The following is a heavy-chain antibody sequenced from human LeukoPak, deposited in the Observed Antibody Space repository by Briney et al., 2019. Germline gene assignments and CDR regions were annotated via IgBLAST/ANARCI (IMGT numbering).Heavy chain of an antibody. V-gene: IGHV1-2*02. D-gene: IGHD2-2*01. J-gene: IGHJ3*02. Sequence: GASVKVSCKASGYTFTGYYMHWVRQAPGQGLEWMGWINPNSGGTNYAQKFQGRVTMTRDTSISTAYMELSRLRSDDTAVYYCARVAIVVVPAARAFDIWGQGTMVTVSS. CDR1: GYTFTGYY. CDR3: ARVAIVVVPAARAFDI. CDR2: INPNSGGT.